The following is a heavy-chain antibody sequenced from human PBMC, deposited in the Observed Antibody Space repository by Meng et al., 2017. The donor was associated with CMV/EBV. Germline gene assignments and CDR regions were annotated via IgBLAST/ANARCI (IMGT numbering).Heavy chain of an antibody. CDR2: INHSGST. CDR1: GGSLSGYY. D-gene: IGHD3-3*01. V-gene: IGHV4-34*01. J-gene: IGHJ1*01. CDR3: ARGPRGLLRFLEWSQSYFQH. Sequence: SETLSLTCAVYGGSLSGYYWSWIRQPPGKGLEWIGEINHSGSTNYNPSLKSRVTISVDTSKNQFSLKLSSVTAADTAVYYCARGPRGLLRFLEWSQSYFQHWGQGTLVTVSS.